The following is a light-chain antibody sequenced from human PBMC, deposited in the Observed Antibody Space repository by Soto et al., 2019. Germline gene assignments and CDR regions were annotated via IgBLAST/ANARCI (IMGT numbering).Light chain of an antibody. CDR2: GNI. V-gene: IGLV1-40*01. CDR1: SSNIGAGYD. CDR3: QSYDSSLSADYV. Sequence: QAVVTQPPSVSGAPGQRVTIPCTGSSSNIGAGYDVHWYQQLPGTAPKLLIYGNINRPSGVPDRFSGSKSGTSASLAITGLQAEDEADYYCQSYDSSLSADYVFGTGTKVTVL. J-gene: IGLJ1*01.